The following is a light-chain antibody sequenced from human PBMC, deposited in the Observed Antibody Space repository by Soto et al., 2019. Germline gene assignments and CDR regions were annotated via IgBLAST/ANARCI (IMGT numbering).Light chain of an antibody. CDR3: QQSYSTPIT. J-gene: IGKJ5*01. Sequence: DIQMTQSTSSLSASGGDRTAISCRASQSISSYLNWYQQKPGKAPELLIYAASSLQSGVSSRFSGSRSGTDFTLTISSLQPEDFATYYCQQSYSTPITFGQGTRLEI. CDR2: AAS. V-gene: IGKV1-39*01. CDR1: QSISSY.